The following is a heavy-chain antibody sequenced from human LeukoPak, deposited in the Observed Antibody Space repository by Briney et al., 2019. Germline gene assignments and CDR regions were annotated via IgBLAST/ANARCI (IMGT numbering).Heavy chain of an antibody. CDR2: IRSKANSYAT. V-gene: IGHV3-73*01. CDR1: GFTFSGSA. Sequence: GGSLRLSCAASGFTFSGSAMHCVRQASGKGLEWVGRIRSKANSYATAYASSVEGRFTISRDDSKNTAYLQMNSLKTEDTAVYYCTRHDYGDSFGAFDIWGQGTMVTVSS. D-gene: IGHD4-17*01. J-gene: IGHJ3*02. CDR3: TRHDYGDSFGAFDI.